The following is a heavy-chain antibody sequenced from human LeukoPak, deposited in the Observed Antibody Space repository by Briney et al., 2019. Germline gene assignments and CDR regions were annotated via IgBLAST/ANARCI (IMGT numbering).Heavy chain of an antibody. V-gene: IGHV4-30-2*01. CDR2: FYHSGST. J-gene: IGHJ4*02. CDR3: ASVPAAAHRGYFDF. Sequence: PSQTQSLTCAVSGGSVTSGAYSWTWIRQPPGRGLEWIGYFYHSGSTHYNPSLKSRVTISVDSSKNQFSLKLGSVTAADTAVYYCASVPAAAHRGYFDFWGQGTLVTVSS. D-gene: IGHD6-13*01. CDR1: GGSVTSGAYS.